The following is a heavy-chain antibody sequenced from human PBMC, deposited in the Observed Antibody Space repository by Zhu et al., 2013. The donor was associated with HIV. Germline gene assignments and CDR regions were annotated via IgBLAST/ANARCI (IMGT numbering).Heavy chain of an antibody. CDR3: AREDRRLMRTLDF. D-gene: IGHD3-16*01. CDR1: RYTFTAYY. Sequence: QVQLVQSGTXVKKPGASVRVSCKTSRYTFTAYYIHWVRQAPGQGLEWMGWINPKNGGTNYAQKFKDRVTMTRDTSIDTAYMDLKNLKSDDTAVYYCAREDRRLMRTLDFWGQGTLVTISS. V-gene: IGHV1-2*02. J-gene: IGHJ4*02. CDR2: INPKNGGT.